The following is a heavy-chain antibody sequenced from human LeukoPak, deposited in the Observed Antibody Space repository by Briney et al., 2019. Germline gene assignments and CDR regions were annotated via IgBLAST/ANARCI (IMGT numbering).Heavy chain of an antibody. CDR1: GGSFSGYY. D-gene: IGHD3-3*01. J-gene: IGHJ5*02. V-gene: IGHV4-34*01. Sequence: SETLSLTCAVYGGSFSGYYWSWIRQPPGKGLEWIGEINHSGSTNYNPSLKSRVTISVDTSKNQFSLKLSSVTAADTAVYYCARGRSYDFWSGYYRGWFDPWGQGILVTVSS. CDR2: INHSGST. CDR3: ARGRSYDFWSGYYRGWFDP.